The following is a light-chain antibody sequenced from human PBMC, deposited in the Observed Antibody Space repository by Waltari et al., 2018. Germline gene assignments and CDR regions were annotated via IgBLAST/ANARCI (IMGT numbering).Light chain of an antibody. J-gene: IGKJ1*01. CDR3: QHYVRLPVT. Sequence: EIVLTQSPGTLSLSPGEIVTLSCRAIQSVSRAVAWYHKKPGQAPSLLIYGASNRATGIPDRFSGSGSGTDFSLTIRRLEPEDFAVYYCQHYVRLPVTFGQWTKVEIK. CDR1: QSVSRAV. V-gene: IGKV3-20*01. CDR2: GAS.